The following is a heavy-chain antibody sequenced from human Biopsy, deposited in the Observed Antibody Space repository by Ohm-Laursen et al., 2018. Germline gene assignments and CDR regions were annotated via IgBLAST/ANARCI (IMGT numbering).Heavy chain of an antibody. V-gene: IGHV1-2*02. J-gene: IGHJ5*01. Sequence: SVKVSCKASAYSFGDHRIHWVRQAPGQGLEWMGWIDPKSGGTNYAQKFQGRVTMTRDTSISTTYMELRMLTSDDTAVFYCARELGDFWGGRQFDFWGQGTLVTVSS. CDR3: ARELGDFWGGRQFDF. D-gene: IGHD3-3*01. CDR1: AYSFGDHR. CDR2: IDPKSGGT.